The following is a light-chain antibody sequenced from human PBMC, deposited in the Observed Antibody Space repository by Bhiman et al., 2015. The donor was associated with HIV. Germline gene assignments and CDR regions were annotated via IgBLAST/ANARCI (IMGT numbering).Light chain of an antibody. CDR1: SSDVGGYQY. J-gene: IGLJ1*01. CDR3: SSHTARTNYV. V-gene: IGLV2-14*03. Sequence: QSALTQPASVSGSPGQSITISCTGTSSDVGGYQYVSWYQQKPGKTPRLLIYDVSRRPSGISDRFSGSKSGNTASLTISGLQSEDEADYYCSSHTARTNYVFGTGTKLTVL. CDR2: DVS.